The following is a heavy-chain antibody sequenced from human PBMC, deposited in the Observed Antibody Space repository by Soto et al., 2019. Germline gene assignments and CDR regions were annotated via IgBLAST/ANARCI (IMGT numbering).Heavy chain of an antibody. J-gene: IGHJ4*02. CDR2: IKSKTDGGTT. D-gene: IGHD2-15*01. CDR1: GFTFSNAW. V-gene: IGHV3-15*01. Sequence: GGSLRLSCAASGFTFSNAWMSWVRQAPGKGLEWVGRIKSKTDGGTTDYAAPVKGRFTISRDDSKNTLYLQMNSLKTEDTAVYYCTNDIVVVVAARNYWGQGTLVTVSS. CDR3: TNDIVVVVAARNY.